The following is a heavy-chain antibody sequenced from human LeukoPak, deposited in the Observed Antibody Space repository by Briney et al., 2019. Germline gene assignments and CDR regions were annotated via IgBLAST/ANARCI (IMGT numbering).Heavy chain of an antibody. V-gene: IGHV3-21*04. CDR3: AKAMVVSGSYYMTGFDP. J-gene: IGHJ5*02. CDR1: GFTFSSYS. CDR2: ISSSSSYI. Sequence: GGSLRLSCAASGFTFSSYSMNWVRQAPGKGLEWVSSISSSSSYIYYADSVKGRFTISRDNAKNSLYLQMNSLRAEDTALYYCAKAMVVSGSYYMTGFDPWGQGTLVTVSS. D-gene: IGHD3-10*01.